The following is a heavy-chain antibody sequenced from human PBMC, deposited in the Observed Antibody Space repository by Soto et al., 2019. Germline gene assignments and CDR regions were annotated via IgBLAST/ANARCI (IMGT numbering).Heavy chain of an antibody. CDR1: GGSISSGDYY. V-gene: IGHV4-30-4*01. J-gene: IGHJ4*02. D-gene: IGHD6-25*01. CDR3: ARMSRAAYYFGY. CDR2: IYYSGST. Sequence: PSETLSLTCTVSGGSISSGDYYWSWIRQPPGKGLEWIGYIYYSGSTYYNPSLKCRVTISVDTSKNQFSLKLSSVTAADTAVYYCARMSRAAYYFGYWGQGTLVTVSS.